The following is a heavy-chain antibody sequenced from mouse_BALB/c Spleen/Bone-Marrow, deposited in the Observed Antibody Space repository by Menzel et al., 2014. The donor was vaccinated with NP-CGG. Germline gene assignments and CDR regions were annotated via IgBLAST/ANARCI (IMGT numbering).Heavy chain of an antibody. CDR3: ARSDGYRALDY. J-gene: IGHJ4*01. V-gene: IGHV1-82*01. CDR1: GYAFSNSW. D-gene: IGHD2-3*01. Sequence: VQLQQSGPELVEPGASVMISCKASGYAFSNSWMNWVKQRPGQGLEWIGRIYPGDGDTYYNGKFKGKATLTADKSSSTAYMQLSSLTSVDSAVYFCARSDGYRALDYWGQGTSVTVSP. CDR2: IYPGDGDT.